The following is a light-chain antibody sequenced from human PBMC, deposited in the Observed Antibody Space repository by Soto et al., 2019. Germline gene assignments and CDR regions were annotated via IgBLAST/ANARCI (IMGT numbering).Light chain of an antibody. J-gene: IGLJ3*02. V-gene: IGLV2-14*03. Sequence: QSALTQPASVSGSPGQSITISCTGTSSDVGGYNYVSWYQHHPGKAPKLMIYDVSNPPSGVSNRFSGSKSGNTAALTISGVQAEDEASYYCSSYTTRATVVFGGGTKVTVL. CDR1: SSDVGGYNY. CDR2: DVS. CDR3: SSYTTRATVV.